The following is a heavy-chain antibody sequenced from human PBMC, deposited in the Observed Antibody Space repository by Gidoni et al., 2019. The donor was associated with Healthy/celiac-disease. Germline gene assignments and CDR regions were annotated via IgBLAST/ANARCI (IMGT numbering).Heavy chain of an antibody. D-gene: IGHD2-15*01. CDR3: ARYCSGGSCYLDY. CDR1: GGSVSSGSYY. J-gene: IGHJ4*02. V-gene: IGHV4-61*01. Sequence: QVQLQESGPGLVKPSETLSLPCTVSGGSVSSGSYYWSWIRQPPGKGLEWIGYIYYSGSTYYNPSLKSRVTISVDTSKNQFSLKLSSVTAADTAVYYCARYCSGGSCYLDYWGQGTLVTVSS. CDR2: IYYSGST.